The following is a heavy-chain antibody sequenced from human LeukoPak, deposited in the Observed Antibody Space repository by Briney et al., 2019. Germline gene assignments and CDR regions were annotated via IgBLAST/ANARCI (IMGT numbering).Heavy chain of an antibody. Sequence: ASVKVSCKASGYTFTSYGISWVRQAPGQGLEWMGWISAYNGNTNYAQKLQGRVTMTTDTSTSTAYMELRSLRSDDTAVYYCARDILQWFGELLPLDYWGQGTLVTVSS. D-gene: IGHD3-10*01. CDR1: GYTFTSYG. CDR2: ISAYNGNT. J-gene: IGHJ4*02. V-gene: IGHV1-18*01. CDR3: ARDILQWFGELLPLDY.